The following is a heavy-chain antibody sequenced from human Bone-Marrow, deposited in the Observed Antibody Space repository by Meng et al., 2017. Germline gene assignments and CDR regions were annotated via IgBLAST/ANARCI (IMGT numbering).Heavy chain of an antibody. CDR2: IIPIFGTA. Sequence: QAPLVRSWDEVKKPGPSGRGSCKASGGTFGSYSTDWVRQGPGQGLEWLGGIIPIFGTANYAQKFQGRVTITADKSTSTAYMELSSLRSEDTAVYYCARGGYSYGLVGIFDYWGQGTLVTVSS. CDR3: ARGGYSYGLVGIFDY. CDR1: GGTFGSYS. D-gene: IGHD5-18*01. J-gene: IGHJ4*02. V-gene: IGHV1-69*14.